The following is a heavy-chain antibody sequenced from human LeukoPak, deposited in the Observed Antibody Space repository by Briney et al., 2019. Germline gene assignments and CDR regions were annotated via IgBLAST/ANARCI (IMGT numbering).Heavy chain of an antibody. D-gene: IGHD1-14*01. J-gene: IGHJ6*03. CDR2: IYYSGST. Sequence: SGTLSLTCTVSGGSISSHYWSWIRQPPGKGLEWIGYIYYSGSTNYNPSLKSRVTISVDTSKNQFSLKLSSVTAADTAVYYCASTPGYYYYMDVWGKGTTVTVSS. CDR3: ASTPGYYYYMDV. V-gene: IGHV4-59*11. CDR1: GGSISSHY.